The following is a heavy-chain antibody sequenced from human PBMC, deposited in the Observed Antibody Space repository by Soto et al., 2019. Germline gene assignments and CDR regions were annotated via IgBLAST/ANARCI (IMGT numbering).Heavy chain of an antibody. CDR1: GGSISSSSYY. Sequence: QLQLQESGPGLVKPSETLSLTCTVSGGSISSSSYYWDWFRQPPGKGLEWIGSFDYSGSTYYNPSLKSRVTISVDTSTNQFSLKLTSVTAADTAVFYCARHRCGSGVNFDFWGQGTLVTVSS. CDR3: ARHRCGSGVNFDF. D-gene: IGHD5-12*01. J-gene: IGHJ4*02. CDR2: FDYSGST. V-gene: IGHV4-39*01.